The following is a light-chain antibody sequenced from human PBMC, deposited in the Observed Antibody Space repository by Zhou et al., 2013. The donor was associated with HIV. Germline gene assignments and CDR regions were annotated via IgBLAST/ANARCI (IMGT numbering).Light chain of an antibody. J-gene: IGKJ2*01. CDR3: QQYKSYPYT. Sequence: DIQMTQSPSTLSASVGDRVTITCRASQSISSWLAWYQQKPGTAPKLLIYKASALESGVPSRFSGSGSGTEYTLTITSLQADDFATYHCQQYKSYPYTFGQGTKLEIK. CDR1: QSISSW. CDR2: KAS. V-gene: IGKV1-5*03.